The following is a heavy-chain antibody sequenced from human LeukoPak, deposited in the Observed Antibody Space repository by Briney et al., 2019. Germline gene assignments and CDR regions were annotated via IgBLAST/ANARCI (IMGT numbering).Heavy chain of an antibody. V-gene: IGHV3-23*01. CDR3: AKVGYSSSWYRSGYFDY. CDR1: AFTFSSYA. CDR2: ISGSGGST. Sequence: PGGSLRLACAASAFTFSSYAMSWVRQAPGKWLEWVSAISGSGGSTYYADSVKGRFTISRDNSKNTLYLQMNSLRAEDTAVYYCAKVGYSSSWYRSGYFDYWGQGTLVTVSS. D-gene: IGHD6-13*01. J-gene: IGHJ4*02.